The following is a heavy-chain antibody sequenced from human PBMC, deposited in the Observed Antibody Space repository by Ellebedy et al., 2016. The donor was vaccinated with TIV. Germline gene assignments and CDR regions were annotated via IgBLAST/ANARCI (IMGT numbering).Heavy chain of an antibody. CDR3: ARDPYLYSSSPDY. J-gene: IGHJ4*02. V-gene: IGHV3-30-3*01. D-gene: IGHD6-6*01. CDR2: ISFDGSNK. CDR1: GFTFSRYA. Sequence: GGSLRLSCAASGFTFSRYAMHWVRQAPGKGLEWVTLISFDGSNKSYADSVRGRFTISRDNSNNTLYLQMNSLQAEDTAVYYCARDPYLYSSSPDYWGQGTLVTASS.